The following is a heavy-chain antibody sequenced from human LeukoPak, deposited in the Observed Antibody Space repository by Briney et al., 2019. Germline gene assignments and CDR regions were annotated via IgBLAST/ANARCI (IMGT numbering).Heavy chain of an antibody. CDR3: ARDHVAGYFDC. CDR2: IYYSGST. Sequence: ASETLSLTCTVSGGSISSYYWSWIRQPPGKGLEWIGYIYYSGSTNYNPSLKSRVTISVDTSKNQFSLKLSSVTAADTAVYYCARDHVAGYFDCWGQGTLVTVSS. J-gene: IGHJ4*02. V-gene: IGHV4-59*01. CDR1: GGSISSYY. D-gene: IGHD6-13*01.